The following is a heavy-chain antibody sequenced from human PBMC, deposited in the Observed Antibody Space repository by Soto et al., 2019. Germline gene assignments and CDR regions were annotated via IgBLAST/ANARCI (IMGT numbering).Heavy chain of an antibody. J-gene: IGHJ6*03. CDR2: TFPYYSDT. CDR1: GYSFPNSW. V-gene: IGHV5-51*01. D-gene: IGHD2-15*01. CDR3: ARHRWPKRHYYYMDV. Sequence: PGESLKISCKASGYSFPNSWIFWVRQMPVKGLEFMGITFPYYSDTKYSPSFQGHVTISSYNSINTSYLQWSSLKASDTAMYYCARHRWPKRHYYYMDVWGKGTTVTVSS.